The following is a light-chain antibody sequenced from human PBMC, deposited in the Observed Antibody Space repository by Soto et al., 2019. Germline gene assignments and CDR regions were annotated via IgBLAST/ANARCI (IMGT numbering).Light chain of an antibody. CDR1: SSNIGAGYD. Sequence: QSVLTQPPSVSGAPGPRVTISCTGSSSNIGAGYDVHWYQQLPGTAPKLLIYGNSNRPSGVPDRFSGSKSGTSASLAITWLQAEDEADYYCQAYDSSRSGWVFGGGTKLTVL. CDR3: QAYDSSRSGWV. J-gene: IGLJ3*02. V-gene: IGLV1-40*01. CDR2: GNS.